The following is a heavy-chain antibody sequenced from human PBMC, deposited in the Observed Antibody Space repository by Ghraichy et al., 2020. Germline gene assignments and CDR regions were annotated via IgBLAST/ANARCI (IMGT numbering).Heavy chain of an antibody. V-gene: IGHV3-21*01. CDR3: ARESIAVTGTTSNWYFDL. Sequence: GGSLRLSCAASGFTFSSYSMNWVRQAPGKGLEWVSSISSSSSYIYYADSVKGRFTISRDNAKNSLYLQMNSLRAEDTAVYYCARESIAVTGTTSNWYFDLWGRGTLVTVSS. D-gene: IGHD6-19*01. CDR1: GFTFSSYS. J-gene: IGHJ2*01. CDR2: ISSSSSYI.